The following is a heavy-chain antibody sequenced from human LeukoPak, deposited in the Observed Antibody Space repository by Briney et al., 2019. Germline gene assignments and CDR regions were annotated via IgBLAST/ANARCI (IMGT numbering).Heavy chain of an antibody. V-gene: IGHV1-69*04. CDR2: IIPILGIA. J-gene: IGHJ4*02. Sequence: GASVKVSCKASGGTFSSYAISWVRQAPGQGLEWMGRIIPILGIANYAQKFQGRVTITADKSTSTAYMELSSLRSEDTAVYYCARAIYYYGSGSSPRYYFDYWGQGTLVTVSS. CDR3: ARAIYYYGSGSSPRYYFDY. D-gene: IGHD3-10*01. CDR1: GGTFSSYA.